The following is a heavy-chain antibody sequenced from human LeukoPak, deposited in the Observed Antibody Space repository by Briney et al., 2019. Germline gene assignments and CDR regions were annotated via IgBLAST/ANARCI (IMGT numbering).Heavy chain of an antibody. D-gene: IGHD1-26*01. CDR3: ASGSGSYYYYYMDV. Sequence: PSQTLSLTCTVSGGSISSGGYYWSWIRQHPGKGLEWIGYIYYSGSTYYNPSLKSRVTISVDTSKNQFSLKLSSVTAADTAVYYCASGSGSYYYYYMDVWGKGTTVTVSS. V-gene: IGHV4-31*03. J-gene: IGHJ6*03. CDR1: GGSISSGGYY. CDR2: IYYSGST.